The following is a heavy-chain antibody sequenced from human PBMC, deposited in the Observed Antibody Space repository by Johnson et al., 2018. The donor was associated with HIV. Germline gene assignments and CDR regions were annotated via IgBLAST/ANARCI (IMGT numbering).Heavy chain of an antibody. V-gene: IGHV3-30-3*01. Sequence: QVQLVESGGGVVQPERSLRLSCAASEFSFSTYAMRWVRQAPGKGLEGVAVISDDGTNTDYADSVKGRFTISRDNSKNTLYLQMNSLRAEDTAVYYCAREMNAGNDAFDIWGQGTMVTVSS. CDR3: AREMNAGNDAFDI. J-gene: IGHJ3*02. CDR1: EFSFSTYA. CDR2: ISDDGTNT.